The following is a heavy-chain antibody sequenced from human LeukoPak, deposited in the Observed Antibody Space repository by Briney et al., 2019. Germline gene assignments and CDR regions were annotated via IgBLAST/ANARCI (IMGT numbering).Heavy chain of an antibody. CDR2: MSRDRGGT. V-gene: IGHV3-23*01. D-gene: IGHD2-2*03. CDR1: GFTFNSYA. CDR3: AKLDIVEVPAARIPYYFDY. Sequence: GGSLRLSCAASGFTFNSYALNWVRQAPGKGLEWVSTMSRDRGGTYYADSVKGRFTISRDNSKNTLYLQMNNLRAEDTAVYYCAKLDIVEVPAARIPYYFDYWGQGTLVTVSS. J-gene: IGHJ4*02.